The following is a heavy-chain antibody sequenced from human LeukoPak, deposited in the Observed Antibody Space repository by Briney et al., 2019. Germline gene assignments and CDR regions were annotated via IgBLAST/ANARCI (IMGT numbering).Heavy chain of an antibody. CDR2: ISWNSGSI. Sequence: PGGSLRLSCAASGFTFDDYAMHWVRQAPGKGLEWASGISWNSGSIGYADSVKGRFTISRDNAKNSLYLQMNSLRAEDTALYYCAKDKGLAVAVPFDLWGRGTLVTVSS. CDR1: GFTFDDYA. J-gene: IGHJ2*01. V-gene: IGHV3-9*01. D-gene: IGHD6-19*01. CDR3: AKDKGLAVAVPFDL.